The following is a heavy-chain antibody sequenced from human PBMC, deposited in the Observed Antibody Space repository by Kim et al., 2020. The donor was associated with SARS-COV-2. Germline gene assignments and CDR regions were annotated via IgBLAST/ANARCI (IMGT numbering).Heavy chain of an antibody. CDR1: GYTFTSYG. CDR2: ISAYNGNT. V-gene: IGHV1-18*01. Sequence: ASVKVSCKASGYTFTSYGISWVRQAPGQGLEWMGWISAYNGNTNYAQKLQSRVTMTTDTSTSTAYMELRSLRSDDTAVYYCARVRSPTYGSGPKWAWFDPWGQGTLVTVSS. CDR3: ARVRSPTYGSGPKWAWFDP. D-gene: IGHD3-10*01. J-gene: IGHJ5*02.